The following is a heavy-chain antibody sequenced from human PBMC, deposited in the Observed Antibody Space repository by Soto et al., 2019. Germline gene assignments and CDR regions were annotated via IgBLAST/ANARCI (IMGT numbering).Heavy chain of an antibody. J-gene: IGHJ4*02. CDR3: ASAGKYGGNPRIDY. V-gene: IGHV4-31*03. CDR2: INYSGST. D-gene: IGHD1-26*01. CDR1: GDSISNRGYY. Sequence: QVQLQESGPGLVKPSQTLSLTCTVSGDSISNRGYYWSWIRQHPGKGLEWIGYINYSGSTYYHPSLRSRITTSRDTSTKQFSLKLSSVTAADTAVYYCASAGKYGGNPRIDYWGQGTLVTVSS.